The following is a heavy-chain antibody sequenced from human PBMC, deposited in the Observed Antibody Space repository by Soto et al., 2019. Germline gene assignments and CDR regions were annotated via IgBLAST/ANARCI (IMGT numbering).Heavy chain of an antibody. CDR2: IYYSGST. J-gene: IGHJ5*02. V-gene: IGHV4-30-4*01. Sequence: SETLSLTCTVSGGSISSGDYYWSWIRQPPGKGLEWIGYIYYSGSTYYNPSLKSRVTISVDTSKNQFSLKLSSVTAADTAVYYCARVTLPQRGFDPWGQGTLVTAPQ. CDR3: ARVTLPQRGFDP. CDR1: GGSISSGDYY.